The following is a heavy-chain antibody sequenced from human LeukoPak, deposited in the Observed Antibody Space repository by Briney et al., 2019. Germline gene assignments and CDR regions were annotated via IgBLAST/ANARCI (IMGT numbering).Heavy chain of an antibody. V-gene: IGHV4-59*01. J-gene: IGHJ6*02. CDR3: ARGGSSFPNYYYYYGMDV. D-gene: IGHD6-6*01. Sequence: SSETLSLTCTVSGGSISSYYWSWIRQPPGKGLEWIGYIYYSGSTNYNPSLKSRVTILVDTSKNQFSLKLSSVTAADTAVYYCARGGSSFPNYYYYYGMDVWGQGTTVTVSS. CDR1: GGSISSYY. CDR2: IYYSGST.